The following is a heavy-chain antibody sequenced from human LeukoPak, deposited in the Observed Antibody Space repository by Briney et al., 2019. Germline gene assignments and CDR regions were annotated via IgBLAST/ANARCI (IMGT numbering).Heavy chain of an antibody. J-gene: IGHJ6*03. V-gene: IGHV1-18*01. CDR3: ARGLRVGATRRSYYYYMDV. D-gene: IGHD1-26*01. CDR2: ISAYNGNT. CDR1: GYTLTSYA. Sequence: ASVKVSCKASGYTLTSYAMNWVRQAPGQGLEWMGWISAYNGNTNYAQKLQGRVTMTTDTSTSTAYMELRSLRSDDTAVYYCARGLRVGATRRSYYYYMDVWGKGTTVTVSS.